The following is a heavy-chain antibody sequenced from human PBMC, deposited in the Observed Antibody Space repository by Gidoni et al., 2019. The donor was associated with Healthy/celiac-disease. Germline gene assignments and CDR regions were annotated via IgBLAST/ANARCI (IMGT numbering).Heavy chain of an antibody. D-gene: IGHD3-10*01. J-gene: IGHJ6*02. CDR1: GFTFSDYY. V-gene: IGHV3-11*06. CDR3: ANYGSGRGDYYYGMDV. CDR2: ISSSSSYT. Sequence: QVQLVESGGGLVKPGGSLRLSCAASGFTFSDYYMSWIRQAPGKGLEWVSYISSSSSYTNYADSVKGRFTISRDNAKNSLYLQMNSLRAEDTAVYYCANYGSGRGDYYYGMDVWGQGTTVTVSS.